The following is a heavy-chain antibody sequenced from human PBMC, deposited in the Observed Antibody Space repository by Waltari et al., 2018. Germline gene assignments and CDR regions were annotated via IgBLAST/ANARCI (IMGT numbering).Heavy chain of an antibody. CDR1: GGSISSSSYY. CDR3: ALNGETGDFDY. CDR2: IYYSGST. J-gene: IGHJ4*02. V-gene: IGHV4-39*01. D-gene: IGHD3-10*01. Sequence: QLQLQESGPGLVKPSETLSLTCTVSGGSISSSSYYGGWIRQPPGKGLEWIGCIYYSGSTYYNPSLKSRVTISVDTSKNQFSLKLSSVTAADTAVYYCALNGETGDFDYWGQGTLVTVSS.